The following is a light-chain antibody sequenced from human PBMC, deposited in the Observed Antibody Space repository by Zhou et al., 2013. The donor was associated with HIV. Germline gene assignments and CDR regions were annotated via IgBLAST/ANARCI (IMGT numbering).Light chain of an antibody. Sequence: DIQMTQSPSSLSASVGDRVTITCRASQDITHYLAWFQQKPGKAPKLLIYGSSSLQSGVPSRISGSGSGTEFTLSISSLQPEDFATYYCQQSYSNPPTFGHGTRLEI. V-gene: IGKV1-39*01. CDR2: GSS. J-gene: IGKJ5*01. CDR3: QQSYSNPPT. CDR1: QDITHY.